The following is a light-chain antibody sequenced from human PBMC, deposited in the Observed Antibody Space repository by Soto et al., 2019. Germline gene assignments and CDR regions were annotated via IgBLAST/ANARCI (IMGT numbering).Light chain of an antibody. V-gene: IGKV1-5*01. CDR3: QQYKSPPYT. Sequence: DIQMTQSPSTLSASGGDRVTITCRASQSISTLLAWYQQKPGKAPKLLIYDASSLENGDPARVSGSGSGTEFTLAISSLQSDDFATYYCQQYKSPPYTFGQGNRLEIK. CDR1: QSISTL. CDR2: DAS. J-gene: IGKJ2*01.